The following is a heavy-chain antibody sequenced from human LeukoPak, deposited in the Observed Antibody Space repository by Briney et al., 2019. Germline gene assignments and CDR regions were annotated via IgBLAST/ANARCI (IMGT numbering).Heavy chain of an antibody. CDR1: GASISSYY. CDR2: IYYSGST. D-gene: IGHD2-2*01. CDR3: ARDVVVVSRAFDI. J-gene: IGHJ3*02. Sequence: SETLSLTCSVSGASISSYYWSWIRQHPGKGLEWIGYIYYSGSTYYNPSLKSRVTISVDTSKNQFSLKLSSVTAADTAVYYCARDVVVVSRAFDIWGQGTMVTVSS. V-gene: IGHV4-59*06.